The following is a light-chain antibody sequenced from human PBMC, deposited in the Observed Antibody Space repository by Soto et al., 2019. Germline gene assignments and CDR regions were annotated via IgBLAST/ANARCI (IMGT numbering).Light chain of an antibody. CDR1: QSISNW. J-gene: IGKJ3*01. CDR2: DAS. Sequence: DIQMTQSPSTLSASIGDRVTITCRASQSISNWLAWYQQRPGKAPKVLIYDASSLESGVPSRFSGSGSGTEFPLTISCLQPDDFATYYCQQYNTYPFTFGPGTKVDF. V-gene: IGKV1-5*01. CDR3: QQYNTYPFT.